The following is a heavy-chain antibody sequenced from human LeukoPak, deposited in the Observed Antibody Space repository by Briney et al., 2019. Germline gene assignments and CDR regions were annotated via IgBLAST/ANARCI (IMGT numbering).Heavy chain of an antibody. D-gene: IGHD3-10*01. CDR2: INPNCGGT. CDR1: GYTFTGYY. V-gene: IGHV1-2*02. J-gene: IGHJ4*02. CDR3: ARGEDLLWFGELLGAHDY. Sequence: ASVSVSCKASGYTFTGYYMHWVRQAPGQGLEWMGWINPNCGGTNHAQKFQGRVTMTRDTSISTAYMELSRLRSDDTAVYYCARGEDLLWFGELLGAHDYWGQGTLVTVSS.